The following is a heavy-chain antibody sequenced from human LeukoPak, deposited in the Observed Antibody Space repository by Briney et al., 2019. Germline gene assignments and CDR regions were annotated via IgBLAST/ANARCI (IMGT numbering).Heavy chain of an antibody. CDR3: ASDSGGYYNDAFDI. CDR1: GFTVSSNY. J-gene: IGHJ3*02. V-gene: IGHV3-53*04. D-gene: IGHD3-10*01. CDR2: IYCGGST. Sequence: GGSLRLSCAASGFTVSSNYMSWVRQAPGKGLEWVSVIYCGGSTYYADSVKGRFTISRHNSKNTLNLQMNSLRAEDTAVYYCASDSGGYYNDAFDIWGLGTMVTVPS.